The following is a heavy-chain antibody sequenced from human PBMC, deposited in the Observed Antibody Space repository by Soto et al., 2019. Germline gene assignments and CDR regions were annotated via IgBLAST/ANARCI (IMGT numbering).Heavy chain of an antibody. CDR3: AKDQSYYYDRSGYYYYFDY. J-gene: IGHJ4*02. CDR2: ISGSGGST. CDR1: GFSYSSYA. Sequence: GGSLRLSCAASGFSYSSYAMSWVRQAPGKGLEWVSAISGSGGSTYHADSVKGRFTISRDNSKITLYLQMNSLRAEDTAVYYCAKDQSYYYDRSGYYYYFDYVGQETLVTAPS. V-gene: IGHV3-23*01. D-gene: IGHD3-22*01.